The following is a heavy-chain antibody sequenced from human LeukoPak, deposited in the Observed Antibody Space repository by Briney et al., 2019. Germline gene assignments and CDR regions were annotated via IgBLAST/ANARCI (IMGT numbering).Heavy chain of an antibody. CDR1: GFNFSSYD. V-gene: IGHV3-23*01. Sequence: PGGSLRLSCSASGFNFSSYDMTWVRQAPGRGLEWFSSIRPSGDNTYYRDSVKGRFTIPRDNSKNTVYLQMNNMRVDDTAVYYCARVAGWHWFDPWGQGTLVTVSS. D-gene: IGHD6-19*01. J-gene: IGHJ5*02. CDR3: ARVAGWHWFDP. CDR2: IRPSGDNT.